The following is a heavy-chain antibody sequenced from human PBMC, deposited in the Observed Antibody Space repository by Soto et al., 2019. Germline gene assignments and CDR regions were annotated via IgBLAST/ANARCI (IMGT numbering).Heavy chain of an antibody. CDR2: ISYDGSNK. Sequence: QVQLVESGGGVVQPGRSLRLSCAASGFTFSSYAMHWVRQAPGKGLEWVAVISYDGSNKYYADSVKGRFTISRDNSKNTRYLQMNSRRAEDAAVDYCARETTVTYFDYWGQGTLVTVSS. J-gene: IGHJ4*02. CDR3: ARETTVTYFDY. V-gene: IGHV3-30-3*01. CDR1: GFTFSSYA. D-gene: IGHD4-17*01.